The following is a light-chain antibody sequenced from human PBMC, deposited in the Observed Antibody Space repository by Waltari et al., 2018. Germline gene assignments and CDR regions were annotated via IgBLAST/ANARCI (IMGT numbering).Light chain of an antibody. V-gene: IGLV2-14*03. J-gene: IGLJ3*02. Sequence: HSALTQPASVSGSPGQSITISCTGTSSDIGAYNYVSWYQQHPGKAPKLIIFDVNNRPSGVSSRFSGSKSGNTVSLTISGLQAEDEADFYCCSFTSTSSWVFGGGTKLTVL. CDR1: SSDIGAYNY. CDR3: CSFTSTSSWV. CDR2: DVN.